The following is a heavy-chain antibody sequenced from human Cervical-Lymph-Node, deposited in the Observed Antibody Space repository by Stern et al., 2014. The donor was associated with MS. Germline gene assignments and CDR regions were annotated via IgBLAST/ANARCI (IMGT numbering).Heavy chain of an antibody. Sequence: QLQLQESGPGLVKPSETLSLTCTVSGGSMGRSSYYWGWIRQAPGKGLEWIGSMFEGGTTYYNPSLKSRVTTSRDTSRTQFSLKLPSVTAADTAIYYCARSSPGAYYYFDNWGQGTLVIVSS. CDR1: GGSMGRSSYY. D-gene: IGHD1-26*01. J-gene: IGHJ4*02. V-gene: IGHV4-39*01. CDR2: MFEGGTT. CDR3: ARSSPGAYYYFDN.